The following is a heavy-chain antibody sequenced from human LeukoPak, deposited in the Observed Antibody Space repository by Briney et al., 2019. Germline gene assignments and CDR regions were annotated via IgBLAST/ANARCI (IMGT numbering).Heavy chain of an antibody. V-gene: IGHV1-24*01. Sequence: ASVKVSCKVSGYTLTELSMHWVRQAPGKGLEWMGGFDPEDSETIYAQKFQGRVTMTEDTSTDTAYMELSSLRSEDMAVYYCATGGGNSGGGYFGYWGQGTLVTVSS. J-gene: IGHJ4*02. D-gene: IGHD4-23*01. CDR3: ATGGGNSGGGYFGY. CDR2: FDPEDSET. CDR1: GYTLTELS.